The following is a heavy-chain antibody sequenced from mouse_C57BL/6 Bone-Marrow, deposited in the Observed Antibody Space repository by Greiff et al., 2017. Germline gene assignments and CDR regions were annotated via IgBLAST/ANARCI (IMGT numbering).Heavy chain of an antibody. D-gene: IGHD2-3*01. V-gene: IGHV14-4*01. CDR2: LDPEIGDT. CDR3: SAVDGNYFDF. CDR1: GFNFQDDY. Sequence: EVQLQQSGAELVRPGASVKLSCTASGFNFQDDYIPWVKQWPEPGLEWIGWLDPEIGDTDYASKFPGKATITSDTSSNTAYLQLSSLPSEDTAVYYGSAVDGNYFDFWGQGTPLTVAS. J-gene: IGHJ2*01.